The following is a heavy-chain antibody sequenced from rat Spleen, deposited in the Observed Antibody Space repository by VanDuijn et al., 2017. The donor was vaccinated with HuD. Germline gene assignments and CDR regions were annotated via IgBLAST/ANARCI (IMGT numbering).Heavy chain of an antibody. V-gene: IGHV5S23*01. CDR3: ARQGGGYWYFDF. J-gene: IGHJ1*01. CDR2: ISTGGGNT. CDR1: GFTFSNYD. D-gene: IGHD1-11*01. Sequence: EVQLVESGGGLVQPGRSLKLSCAASGFTFSNYDMAWVRQAPTKGLEWVASISTGGGNTYYRDSVKGRFTISRDNAKSTLYLQMNSLRSEDTATYYCARQGGGYWYFDFWGPGTMVTVSS.